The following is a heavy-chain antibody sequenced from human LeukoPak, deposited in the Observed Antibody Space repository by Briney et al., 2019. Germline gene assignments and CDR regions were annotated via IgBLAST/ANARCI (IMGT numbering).Heavy chain of an antibody. CDR2: ISGSGGGT. D-gene: IGHD3-22*01. CDR3: AKGPSYYYDSSGYYC. Sequence: GGSLRLSCAASGFTFSKYAMSWVRQAPGKGLEWVSAISGSGGGTYYADSVKGRFTISRDNSKNTLYLQMNSLRAEDTAVYYCAKGPSYYYDSSGYYCWGQGTLVTVSS. V-gene: IGHV3-23*01. J-gene: IGHJ4*02. CDR1: GFTFSKYA.